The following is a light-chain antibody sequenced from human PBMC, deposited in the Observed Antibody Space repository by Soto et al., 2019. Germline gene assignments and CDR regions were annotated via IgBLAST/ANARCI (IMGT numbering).Light chain of an antibody. J-gene: IGKJ4*01. CDR3: QQFSDWPPVT. CDR2: GAS. CDR1: QSVNNK. Sequence: IVMTQSPATLSVSPGDSATLSCRASQSVNNKIAWYQQRPGQAPRLLVYGASTRATGIPARFSGSGSGTDFTLTIRGLQSEDIAVYYCQQFSDWPPVTFGGGTRLDI. V-gene: IGKV3D-15*01.